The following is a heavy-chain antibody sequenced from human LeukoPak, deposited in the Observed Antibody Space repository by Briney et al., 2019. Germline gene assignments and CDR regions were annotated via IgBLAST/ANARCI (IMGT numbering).Heavy chain of an antibody. CDR3: AGPGVVVAAHYGMDV. J-gene: IGHJ6*04. Sequence: GASVKVSCKASGGTFSSYAISWVRKAPGQGLEWMGGIIPIFGTANYAQKFQGRVTITADKSTSTAYMELSSLRSEDTAVYYCAGPGVVVAAHYGMDVWGKGTTVTVSS. V-gene: IGHV1-69*06. CDR2: IIPIFGTA. CDR1: GGTFSSYA. D-gene: IGHD2-15*01.